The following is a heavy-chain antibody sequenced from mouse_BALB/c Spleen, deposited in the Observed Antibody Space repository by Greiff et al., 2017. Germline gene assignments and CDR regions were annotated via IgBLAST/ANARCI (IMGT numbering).Heavy chain of an antibody. V-gene: IGHV1-18*01. CDR1: GYTFTEYT. CDR3: ARSPSNCDEGAWFAY. J-gene: IGHJ3*01. Sequence: EVQLQQSGPELVKPGASVKISCKTSGYTFTEYTMHWVKQSHGQSLEWIGGINPNNGGTSYNQKFKGKATLTVDKSSSTAYMELRSLTSEDSAVYYCARSPSNCDEGAWFAYWGQGTLVTVSA. CDR2: INPNNGGT. D-gene: IGHD4-1*01.